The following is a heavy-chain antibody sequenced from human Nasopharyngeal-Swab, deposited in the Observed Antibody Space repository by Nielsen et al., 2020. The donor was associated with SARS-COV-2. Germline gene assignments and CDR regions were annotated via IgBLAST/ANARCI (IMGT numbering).Heavy chain of an antibody. Sequence: GSLRLSCTVSGGSISSYYWSWIRQPPGKGLEWIGYIYYSGSTNYNPSLKSRVTISVDTSKNQFSLKLSSVTAADTAVYYCARGKAVTYDYWGQGTRVTVSS. J-gene: IGHJ4*02. D-gene: IGHD4-17*01. V-gene: IGHV4-59*01. CDR1: GGSISSYY. CDR2: IYYSGST. CDR3: ARGKAVTYDY.